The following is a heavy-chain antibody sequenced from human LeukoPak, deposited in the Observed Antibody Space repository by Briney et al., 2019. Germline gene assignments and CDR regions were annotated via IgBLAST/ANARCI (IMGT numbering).Heavy chain of an antibody. CDR3: ARRHGGVREYYVDY. J-gene: IGHJ4*02. CDR2: ISGSGDST. V-gene: IGHV3-23*01. D-gene: IGHD2-8*02. CDR1: GFAFSTFA. Sequence: GGSLRLSCAASGFAFSTFAITWVRQDPGKGLAWVSAISGSGDSTYYADSVKGRFTISRDNSKNVVYLQMNSLRADDTAVYYCARRHGGVREYYVDYWGQGTLVTVSS.